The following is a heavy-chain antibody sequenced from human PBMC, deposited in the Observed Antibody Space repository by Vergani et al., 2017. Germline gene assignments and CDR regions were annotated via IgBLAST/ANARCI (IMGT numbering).Heavy chain of an antibody. CDR2: ISSSSSYI. V-gene: IGHV3-21*01. CDR3: ARDPGDSSGYSYFDY. J-gene: IGHJ4*02. Sequence: EVQLVESGGGLVKPGGSLRLSCAASGFTFSSYSTNWVRQAPGKGLDWVSSISSSSSYIYYADSVKGRFTISRDNANNSLYLQMNSLRAEDTAVYYCARDPGDSSGYSYFDYWGQGTLVTVSS. D-gene: IGHD3-22*01. CDR1: GFTFSSYS.